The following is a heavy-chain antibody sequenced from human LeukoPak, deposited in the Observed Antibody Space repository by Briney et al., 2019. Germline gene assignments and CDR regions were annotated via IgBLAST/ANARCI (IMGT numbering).Heavy chain of an antibody. CDR2: MNPNSGNT. D-gene: IGHD1-14*01. Sequence: GASVKVSCKASGYTFTSYDINWVRQAPGQGLEWMGWMNPNSGNTGYAQKFQGRVTMTRNTSISTAYMELSSLRSEDTAVYYCARGATAGQIFNWFDPWGQGTLVTVSS. CDR3: ARGATAGQIFNWFDP. J-gene: IGHJ5*02. CDR1: GYTFTSYD. V-gene: IGHV1-8*01.